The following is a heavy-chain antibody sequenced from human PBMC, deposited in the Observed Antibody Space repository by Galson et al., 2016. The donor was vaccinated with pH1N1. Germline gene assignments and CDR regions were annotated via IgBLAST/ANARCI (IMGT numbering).Heavy chain of an antibody. CDR3: ARGVIDYDFWSGYQDHAAFDI. CDR1: GDSVSSNSAT. J-gene: IGHJ3*02. CDR2: TYYRSKWYN. V-gene: IGHV6-1*01. D-gene: IGHD3-3*01. Sequence: CAISGDSVSSNSATWNWIRQSPSRGLEWLGRTYYRSKWYNDYAESVKSRIIISPNTSKNQLSLQLSSVTPADTAVYYCARGVIDYDFWSGYQDHAAFDIWGQGTMVIVSS.